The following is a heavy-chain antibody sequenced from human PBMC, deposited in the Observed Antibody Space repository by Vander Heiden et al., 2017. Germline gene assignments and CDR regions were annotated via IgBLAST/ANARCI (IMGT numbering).Heavy chain of an antibody. V-gene: IGHV4-59*08. CDR2: IYYSGST. D-gene: IGHD3-3*01. CDR3: ARSYYDFWSGYYDPYGMDV. J-gene: IGHJ6*02. CDR1: GGPISSYY. Sequence: QVQLQDSGPGLVNPSETLSFTSTFSGGPISSYYWRWIRQPPGKGLEWIGYIYYSGSTNYNPSLKSRVTISVDTSKNQFSLKLSSVTAADTAVYYCARSYYDFWSGYYDPYGMDVWGQGTTVTVSS.